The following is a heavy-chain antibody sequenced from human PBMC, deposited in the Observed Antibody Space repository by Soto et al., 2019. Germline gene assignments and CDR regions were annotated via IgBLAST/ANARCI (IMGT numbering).Heavy chain of an antibody. Sequence: QVQLVQSGAEVKKPGSSVKVSCKASGGTFSSYAISWVRQAPGQGLEWMGGIIPIFGTANYAQKFQGRVTIAADESTSTAYMELSRLRFEGTAVYYCGRNGFFNWSYVYDAFDIWGQGTMVTVSS. J-gene: IGHJ3*02. CDR3: GRNGFFNWSYVYDAFDI. D-gene: IGHD1-7*01. CDR1: GGTFSSYA. V-gene: IGHV1-69*12. CDR2: IIPIFGTA.